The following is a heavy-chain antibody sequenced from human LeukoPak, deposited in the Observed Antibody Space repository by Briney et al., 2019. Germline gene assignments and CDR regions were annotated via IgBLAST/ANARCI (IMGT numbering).Heavy chain of an antibody. CDR2: ISSSGSTI. J-gene: IGHJ4*02. CDR1: GFTFSSYS. CDR3: ARDLPYDFWSGYYTDFDY. D-gene: IGHD3-3*01. Sequence: GGSLRLSCAASGFTFSSYSMNWVRQAPGKGLEWVPYISSSGSTIYYADSVKGRFTISRDNAKNSLYLQMNSLRAEDTAVYYCARDLPYDFWSGYYTDFDYWGQGTLVTVSS. V-gene: IGHV3-48*04.